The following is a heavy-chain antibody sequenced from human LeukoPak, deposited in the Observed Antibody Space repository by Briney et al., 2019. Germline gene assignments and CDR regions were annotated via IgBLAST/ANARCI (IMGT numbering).Heavy chain of an antibody. CDR2: ISGSGGST. Sequence: PGGSLRLSWAASGFTFSSYAMSWVRQAPGKGLEWVSAISGSGGSTYYADSVKGRFTISRDNSKNTLYLQMNSLRAEDTAVYYCAKMSVVVPAAKGGWFDPWGQGTLVTVSS. CDR1: GFTFSSYA. CDR3: AKMSVVVPAAKGGWFDP. V-gene: IGHV3-23*01. J-gene: IGHJ5*02. D-gene: IGHD2-2*01.